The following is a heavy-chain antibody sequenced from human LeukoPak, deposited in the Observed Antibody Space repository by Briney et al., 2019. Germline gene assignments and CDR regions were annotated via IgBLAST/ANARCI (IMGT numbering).Heavy chain of an antibody. Sequence: GGSLRLSCAASGFTFSSYGMHWVRQAPGKGLEWVAVISYDGSNKYYADSVKGRLTISRDNSKNTLYLQMNSLRAEDTAVYYCAKPDSSSWYGNVDYWGQGTLVTVSS. J-gene: IGHJ4*02. V-gene: IGHV3-30*18. CDR2: ISYDGSNK. CDR3: AKPDSSSWYGNVDY. CDR1: GFTFSSYG. D-gene: IGHD6-13*01.